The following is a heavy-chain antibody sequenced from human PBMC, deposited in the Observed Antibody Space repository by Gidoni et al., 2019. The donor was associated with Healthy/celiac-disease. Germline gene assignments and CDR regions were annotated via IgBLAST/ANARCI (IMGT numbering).Heavy chain of an antibody. CDR2: SNPNSGGT. D-gene: IGHD1-1*01. CDR1: GYTFTGYY. CDR3: ARVRTLNWNYDYYYGMDV. Sequence: QVQLVQSGAEVKKPGASVKVSCKASGYTFTGYYMHWVRQAPGQGLEWMGRSNPNSGGTNYAQKFQGRVTMTRDTSISTAYMELSRLRSDDTAVYYCARVRTLNWNYDYYYGMDVWGQGTTVTVSS. J-gene: IGHJ6*02. V-gene: IGHV1-2*06.